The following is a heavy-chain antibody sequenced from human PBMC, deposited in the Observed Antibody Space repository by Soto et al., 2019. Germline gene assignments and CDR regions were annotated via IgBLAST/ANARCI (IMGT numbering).Heavy chain of an antibody. CDR3: LKGPGGTGTTRDYYGMDV. V-gene: IGHV3-23*01. Sequence: EVQLLESGGGLVQPGGSLRLSCEASGFTFSSYIMSWVRQAPGKGLEWVSGMSYTGGSTYHADSVKGRFTISRDTSKNTLLLQMNSLRAEDTAVYYCLKGPGGTGTTRDYYGMDVWGQGTTVTISS. CDR2: MSYTGGST. D-gene: IGHD1-7*01. J-gene: IGHJ6*02. CDR1: GFTFSSYI.